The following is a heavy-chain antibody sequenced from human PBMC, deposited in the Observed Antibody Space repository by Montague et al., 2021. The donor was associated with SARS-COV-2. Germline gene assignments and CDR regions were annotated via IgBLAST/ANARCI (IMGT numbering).Heavy chain of an antibody. CDR3: ARFGSGTLDFDL. D-gene: IGHD1-26*01. CDR2: IRTTGHT. V-gene: IGHV4-61*02. CDR1: GGSISRGIYY. J-gene: IGHJ4*02. Sequence: TLSLTCAVSGGSISRGIYYWSWIRQPAGKGLEWIGRIRTTGHTDYNSSLESRVFMSVDTSTNQFSLSLTSVTAADTAVYFCARFGSGTLDFDLWGQGTLVTVSA.